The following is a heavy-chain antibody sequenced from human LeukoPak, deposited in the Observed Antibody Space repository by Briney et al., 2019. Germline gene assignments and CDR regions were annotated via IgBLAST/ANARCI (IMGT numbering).Heavy chain of an antibody. Sequence: PGGSLRLSCAASGFTFSSYAMSWVRQAPGKGLEWVSAISGSGGSTYYADSVKGRFTISRDNSKNTLYLQMNSLRAEDTAVYYCARDRLSIVGATGLFDYWGQGTLVTVSS. D-gene: IGHD1-26*01. V-gene: IGHV3-23*01. CDR2: ISGSGGST. J-gene: IGHJ4*02. CDR1: GFTFSSYA. CDR3: ARDRLSIVGATGLFDY.